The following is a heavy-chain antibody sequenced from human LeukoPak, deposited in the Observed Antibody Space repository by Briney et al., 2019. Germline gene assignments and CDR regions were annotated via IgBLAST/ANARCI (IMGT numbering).Heavy chain of an antibody. J-gene: IGHJ4*02. D-gene: IGHD2-21*02. CDR3: SRDDQYCSWN. CDR1: GFRFSTFW. Sequence: GGSLRLSCAASGFRFSTFWMSWVRQAPGKGLEWVANIKHDGSDRYYVDSVKGRFTISRDNAKHSLYLQMNSLRAEDTAVYYCSRDDQYCSWNWGQGTLVTVSS. V-gene: IGHV3-7*05. CDR2: IKHDGSDR.